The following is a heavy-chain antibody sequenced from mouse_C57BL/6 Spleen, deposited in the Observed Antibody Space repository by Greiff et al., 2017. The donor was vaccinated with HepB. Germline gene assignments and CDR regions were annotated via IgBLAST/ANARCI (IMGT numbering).Heavy chain of an antibody. CDR1: GYTFTSYG. Sequence: VQVVESGAELARPGASVKLSCKASGYTFTSYGISWVKQRTGQGLEWIGEIYPRSGNTYYNEKFKGKATLTADKSSSTAYMELRSLTSEDSAVYFCARSGYYGSSFYAMDYWGQGTSVTVSS. CDR2: IYPRSGNT. J-gene: IGHJ4*01. D-gene: IGHD1-1*01. CDR3: ARSGYYGSSFYAMDY. V-gene: IGHV1-81*01.